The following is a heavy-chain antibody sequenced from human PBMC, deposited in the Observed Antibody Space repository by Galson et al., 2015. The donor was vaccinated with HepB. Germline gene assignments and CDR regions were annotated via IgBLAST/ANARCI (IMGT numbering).Heavy chain of an antibody. V-gene: IGHV3-48*01. D-gene: IGHD3-10*01. J-gene: IGHJ4*02. CDR1: GFIFNAKS. CDR2: ISSTSDTK. Sequence: SLRLSCAASGFIFNAKSMHWVRQAPGKGLEWVSYISSTSDTKYYADSVKGRFTISRDNAKNSLYLQMSSLRAEDTAVYYCARYALGHNYKDPFDSWGQGTLVTVSS. CDR3: ARYALGHNYKDPFDS.